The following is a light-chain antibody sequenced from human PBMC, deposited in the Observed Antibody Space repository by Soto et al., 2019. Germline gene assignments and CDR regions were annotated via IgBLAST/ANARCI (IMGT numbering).Light chain of an antibody. J-gene: IGKJ2*01. V-gene: IGKV3-20*01. CDR1: QSVNSNF. CDR2: GAS. CDR3: QLYGSYMFN. Sequence: EVVLTQSPGTLSLSPGERATLSCRTSQSVNSNFLSWFQQKPGQPPRLLLYGASRRAAGTPDRFSGSGSATDFTLIISRLEPEDSAVYHCQLYGSYMFNFGQGTKVDIK.